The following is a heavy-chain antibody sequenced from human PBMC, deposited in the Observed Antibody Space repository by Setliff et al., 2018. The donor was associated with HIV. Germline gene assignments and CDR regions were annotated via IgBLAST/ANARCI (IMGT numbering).Heavy chain of an antibody. CDR1: GFTFSGYE. J-gene: IGHJ4*02. CDR2: ISSSGNTV. Sequence: PGGSLRLSCTASGFTFSGYEMNWVRQAPGKGLEWVSYISSSGNTVYYADSVKGRFAISRDNAKNSLYLQMNSLRGEDTGVYFCARASYSSSWYNIRPFDYWAQGILVTVSS. CDR3: ARASYSSSWYNIRPFDY. D-gene: IGHD6-13*01. V-gene: IGHV3-48*03.